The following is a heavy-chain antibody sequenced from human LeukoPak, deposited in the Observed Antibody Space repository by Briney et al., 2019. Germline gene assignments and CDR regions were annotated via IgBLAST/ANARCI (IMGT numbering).Heavy chain of an antibody. V-gene: IGHV5-51*01. CDR1: GYSFTNYW. J-gene: IGHJ5*02. CDR3: ARLPYCGGDCYPNWFDT. CDR2: IYPGDSAT. D-gene: IGHD2-21*02. Sequence: GAALQISCKGSGYSFTNYWIGWVRQMPGKGLELMGVIYPGDSATGYSPSFQGQVAISVDKSIRTAYLQWSSLKASDIAMYYCARLPYCGGDCYPNWFDTWGQGTLVTVSS.